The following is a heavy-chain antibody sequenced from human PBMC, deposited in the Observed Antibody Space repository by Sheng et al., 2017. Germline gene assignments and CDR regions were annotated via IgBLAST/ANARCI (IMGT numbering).Heavy chain of an antibody. D-gene: IGHD3-9*01. V-gene: IGHV4-38-2*01. Sequence: QVQLQESGPGLVKPSETLSLTCAVSGYSISSGYYWGWIRQPPGKGLEWIGSIYHSGSTYYNPSLKSRVTISVDTSKNQFSLKLSSVTAADTAVYYCARAYIYYDILTGYFSYFDYWAREPWSPSPQ. J-gene: IGHJ4*02. CDR2: IYHSGST. CDR1: GYSISSGYY. CDR3: ARAYIYYDILTGYFSYFDY.